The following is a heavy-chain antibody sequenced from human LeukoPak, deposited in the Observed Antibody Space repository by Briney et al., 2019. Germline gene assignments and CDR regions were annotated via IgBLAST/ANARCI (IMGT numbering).Heavy chain of an antibody. CDR3: ARDEGYCSGGSCFNFDY. D-gene: IGHD2-15*01. J-gene: IGHJ4*02. Sequence: LSGGSLRLSCAASGFTFSSYWMHWVRQAPGKGLVWVSRINTDGSSTSYADSVKGRFTISRDNAKNTLYLQMNSLRAEDTAVYYCARDEGYCSGGSCFNFDYWGQGTLVTVSS. V-gene: IGHV3-74*01. CDR2: INTDGSST. CDR1: GFTFSSYW.